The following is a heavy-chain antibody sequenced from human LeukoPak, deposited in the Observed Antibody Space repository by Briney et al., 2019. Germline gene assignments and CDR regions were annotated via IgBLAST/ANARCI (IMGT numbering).Heavy chain of an antibody. CDR3: AKDGTEGYQLLAWFDP. CDR2: ISGSGGST. V-gene: IGHV3-23*01. Sequence: GGSLRLSCAASGFTFSSYAMSWVRQAPGKGLEWVSAISGSGGSTYYADSVKGRFTISRDNSKNTLYLQRNSLRAEDTAVYYCAKDGTEGYQLLAWFDPWGQGTLVTVSS. CDR1: GFTFSSYA. J-gene: IGHJ5*02. D-gene: IGHD2-2*01.